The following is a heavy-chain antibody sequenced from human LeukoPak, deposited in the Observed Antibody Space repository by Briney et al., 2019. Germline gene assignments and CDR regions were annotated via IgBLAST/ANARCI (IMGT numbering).Heavy chain of an antibody. CDR2: TSYDGSNK. CDR3: AKDHSSSWYRADAFDI. D-gene: IGHD6-13*01. CDR1: GFTFSSYA. J-gene: IGHJ3*02. Sequence: PGGSLRLSCAASGFTFSSYAMHWVRQAPGKGLEWVAVTSYDGSNKYYADSVKGRFTISRDNSKNTLYLQMNSLRAEDTAVYYCAKDHSSSWYRADAFDIWGQGTMVTVSS. V-gene: IGHV3-30-3*01.